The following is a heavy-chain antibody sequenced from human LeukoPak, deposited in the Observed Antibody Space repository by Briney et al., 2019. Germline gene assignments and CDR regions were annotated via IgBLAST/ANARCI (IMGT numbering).Heavy chain of an antibody. CDR1: GLTLSNAW. V-gene: IGHV3-15*01. CDR3: TSEYRGSHTD. D-gene: IGHD3-16*02. CDR2: IKSNSDGGTI. J-gene: IGHJ4*02. Sequence: GGSLRLSCAASGLTLSNAWMNWMRQTPGKGLEWVGLIKSNSDGGTIDYAAPVKGRFTISRDDSQNTLFLQMNSLKTEDTAIYYCTSEYRGSHTDWGQGTLVTVSS.